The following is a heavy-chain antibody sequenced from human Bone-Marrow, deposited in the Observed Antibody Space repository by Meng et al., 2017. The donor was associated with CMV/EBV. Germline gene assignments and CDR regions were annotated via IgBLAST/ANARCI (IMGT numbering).Heavy chain of an antibody. J-gene: IGHJ6*02. V-gene: IGHV3-13*01. CDR2: IGTAGDT. CDR1: GFTFSSYD. Sequence: GEALKICCAASGFTFSSYDMHWGRQATGKGLEWVSAIGTAGDTYYPGSVKGRVTISRENAKNSLYLQMNSLRAGDTAVYYCAREWYIMNTVTRGYFYGMDFWGQGTTVTVSS. CDR3: AREWYIMNTVTRGYFYGMDF. D-gene: IGHD4-17*01.